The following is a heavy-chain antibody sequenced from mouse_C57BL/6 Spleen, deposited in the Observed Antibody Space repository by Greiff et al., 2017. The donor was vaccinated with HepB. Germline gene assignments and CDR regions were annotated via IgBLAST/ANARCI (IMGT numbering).Heavy chain of an antibody. CDR1: GFSLTSYG. CDR2: IWSGGST. D-gene: IGHD3-3*01. V-gene: IGHV2-2*01. J-gene: IGHJ4*01. Sequence: VQRVESGPGLVQPSQSLSITCTVSGFSLTSYGVHWVRQSPGKGLEWLGVIWSGGSTDYNAAFISRLSISKDNSKSQVFFKMNSLQADDTAIYYCARKGWSGYYYAMDYWGQGTSVTVSS. CDR3: ARKGWSGYYYAMDY.